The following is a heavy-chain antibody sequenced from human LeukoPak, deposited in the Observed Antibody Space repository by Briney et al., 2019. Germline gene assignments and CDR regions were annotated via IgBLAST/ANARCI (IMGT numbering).Heavy chain of an antibody. D-gene: IGHD2-8*01. CDR2: INPDSGNT. CDR3: ARALKRRLLISPFDY. V-gene: IGHV1-2*02. J-gene: IGHJ4*02. Sequence: ASVNVSCQASGNTLTDYYIHWVRQVPGQGLEWMGWINPDSGNTKYAQKFQDRVTMASDTSITTAYLELGGLRSDDTVVYYCARALKRRLLISPFDYWGQGTQVTVPS. CDR1: GNTLTDYY.